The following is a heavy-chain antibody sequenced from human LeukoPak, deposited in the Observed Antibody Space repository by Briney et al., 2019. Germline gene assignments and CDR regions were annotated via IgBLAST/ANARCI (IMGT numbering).Heavy chain of an antibody. CDR3: ARESGGGVLGYFDL. CDR1: GFSFSSYW. CDR2: PRNKANSYTT. D-gene: IGHD3-10*01. V-gene: IGHV3-72*01. Sequence: GGSLRLSCAASGFSFSSYWMSWVRQAPGKGPEWVGRPRNKANSYTTEYAASVKGRFTISRDDSKKSLYLQMNSLKTEDTAVYYCARESGGGVLGYFDLWGRGTLVSVSS. J-gene: IGHJ2*01.